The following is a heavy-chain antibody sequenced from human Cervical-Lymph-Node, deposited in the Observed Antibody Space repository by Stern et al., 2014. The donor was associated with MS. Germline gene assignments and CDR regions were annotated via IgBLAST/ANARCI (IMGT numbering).Heavy chain of an antibody. J-gene: IGHJ4*02. CDR2: ISYDGSNK. Sequence: VQLLESGGGVVQPGRSLRLSCAASGFTFSSYGMHWVRQAPGKGLEWVAVISYDGSNKYYADSVKGRFTISRDNSKNTLYLQMNSLRAEDTAVYYCAKEAPHFDYWGQGTLVTVSS. CDR1: GFTFSSYG. CDR3: AKEAPHFDY. V-gene: IGHV3-30*18.